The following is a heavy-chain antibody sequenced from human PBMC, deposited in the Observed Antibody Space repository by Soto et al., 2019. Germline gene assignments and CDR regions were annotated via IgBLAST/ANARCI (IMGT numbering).Heavy chain of an antibody. CDR3: ARDRSGSYHIMYYFDY. D-gene: IGHD1-26*01. Sequence: VASVKVSCKASGYTFTSYGISWVRQAPGQGLEWMGWISAYNGNTNYAQKLQGRVTMTTDTSTSTAYMELRSLRSDDTAVYYCARDRSGSYHIMYYFDYWGQGTLVTVSS. V-gene: IGHV1-18*01. CDR1: GYTFTSYG. J-gene: IGHJ4*02. CDR2: ISAYNGNT.